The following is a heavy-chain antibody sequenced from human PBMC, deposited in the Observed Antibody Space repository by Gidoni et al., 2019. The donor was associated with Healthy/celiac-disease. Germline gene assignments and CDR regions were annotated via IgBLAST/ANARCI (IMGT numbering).Heavy chain of an antibody. CDR2: ISYDGSNK. Sequence: VQLLESGGGVVQPGRSLRLSCAALGFTFSSYARHWVRQAPGTGLEWVAVISYDGSNKYYADSVKGRFTISRDNSKNTLYLQMNSLRAEDTAVYYCARGGTYYYGSGSYDPFDYWGQGTLVTVSS. CDR3: ARGGTYYYGSGSYDPFDY. V-gene: IGHV3-30-3*01. J-gene: IGHJ4*02. CDR1: GFTFSSYA. D-gene: IGHD3-10*01.